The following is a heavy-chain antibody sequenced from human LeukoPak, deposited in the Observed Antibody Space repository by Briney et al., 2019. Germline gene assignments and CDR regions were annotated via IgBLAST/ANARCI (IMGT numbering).Heavy chain of an antibody. CDR1: GFTFSSYG. CDR2: ISGSGGST. Sequence: PGGSLRLSCAASGFTFSSYGMSWVRQAPGKGLEWVSAISGSGGSTYYADSVKGRFTISRDNSKNTLYLQMNSLRAEDTAVYYCAKDPVWFGEFLDYWGQGTLVTVSS. V-gene: IGHV3-23*01. J-gene: IGHJ4*02. CDR3: AKDPVWFGEFLDY. D-gene: IGHD3-10*01.